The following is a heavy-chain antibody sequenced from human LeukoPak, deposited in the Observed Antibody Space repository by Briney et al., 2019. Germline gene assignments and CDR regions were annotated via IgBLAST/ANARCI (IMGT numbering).Heavy chain of an antibody. CDR2: MNPNSGNT. Sequence: ASVKVYCKASGYTFTSYGINWVRQATGQGLEWMGWMNPNSGNTGYAQKFQGRVTMTRNTSISTAYMELSSLRSEDTAVYYCAVTGYSSSWYGSYYYYGMDVWGQGTTVTVSS. D-gene: IGHD6-13*01. V-gene: IGHV1-8*01. J-gene: IGHJ6*02. CDR1: GYTFTSYG. CDR3: AVTGYSSSWYGSYYYYGMDV.